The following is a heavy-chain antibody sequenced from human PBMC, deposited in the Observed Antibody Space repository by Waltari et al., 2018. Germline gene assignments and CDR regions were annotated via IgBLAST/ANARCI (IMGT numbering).Heavy chain of an antibody. D-gene: IGHD1-26*01. CDR1: AFTFSRSS. J-gene: IGHJ4*02. V-gene: IGHV3-21*01. Sequence: EVQLVESGGGMVKPGWSLSLSCAASAFTFSRSSMTWVRQAPGKGLEWVSSISSSSSYIYYADSVKGRFTISRDNAKNSLYLQMNSLRAEDTAVYYCARDRASGSYSWGQGTLVTVSS. CDR3: ARDRASGSYS. CDR2: ISSSSSYI.